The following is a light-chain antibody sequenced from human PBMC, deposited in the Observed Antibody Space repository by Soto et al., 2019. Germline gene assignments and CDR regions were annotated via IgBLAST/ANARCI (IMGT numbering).Light chain of an antibody. Sequence: QSVLTQPPSASGSPGQSVTISCTGTSSDVGGYNYVSWYQQHPGKAPKLIIYEVTKRPSGVPDRFSGSKSGNTASLTVSGLQAEDEADYYCSSYVRSNNLGVFGTGTKVTVL. CDR3: SSYVRSNNLGV. CDR2: EVT. J-gene: IGLJ1*01. CDR1: SSDVGGYNY. V-gene: IGLV2-8*01.